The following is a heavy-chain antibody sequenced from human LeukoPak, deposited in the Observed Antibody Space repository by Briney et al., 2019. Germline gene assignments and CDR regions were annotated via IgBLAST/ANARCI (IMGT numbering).Heavy chain of an antibody. CDR3: ARVDSGSYYAFDY. CDR1: GFTFSSYW. CDR2: IKQDGSEK. Sequence: PGGSLRLSCAASGFTFSSYWMSWVRQAPGKGLEWVANIKQDGSEKYYVDSVKGRFTISRDNAKNSLYLQMNSVRAEDTAVYYCARVDSGSYYAFDYWGQGTLVTVSS. V-gene: IGHV3-7*01. J-gene: IGHJ4*02. D-gene: IGHD1-26*01.